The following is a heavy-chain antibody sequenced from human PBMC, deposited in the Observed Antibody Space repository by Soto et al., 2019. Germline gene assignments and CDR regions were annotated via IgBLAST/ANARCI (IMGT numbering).Heavy chain of an antibody. V-gene: IGHV4-31*03. CDR2: IYYGGIT. Sequence: SETLSLTCTVSGGSINSGGYYWSWIRQHPGKGLEWIGYIYYGGITYYNPSLKSRVTISVDTSKIQFSLKLSSVTAADTAVYYCARGGRFGDLDYHYMDVWGKGTTVTVSS. CDR3: ARGGRFGDLDYHYMDV. CDR1: GGSINSGGYY. J-gene: IGHJ6*03. D-gene: IGHD3-10*01.